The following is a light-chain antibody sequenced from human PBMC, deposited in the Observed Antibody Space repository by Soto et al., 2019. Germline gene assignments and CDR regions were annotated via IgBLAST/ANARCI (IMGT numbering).Light chain of an antibody. CDR1: QSLSGN. V-gene: IGKV3-15*01. CDR3: QQYQNLWT. CDR2: RAS. J-gene: IGKJ1*01. Sequence: EIVMTQSPATLAGSPGETVTLSGRASQSLSGNLAWYQQKPGQAPRLLIFRASTRATGVPARFSGSGSGTEFTLTISGLQSEDFALYYCQQYQNLWTFGQGTK.